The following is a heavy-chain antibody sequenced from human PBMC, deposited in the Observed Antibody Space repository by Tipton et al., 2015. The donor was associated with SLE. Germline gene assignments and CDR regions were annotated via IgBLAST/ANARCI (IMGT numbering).Heavy chain of an antibody. CDR2: IYYSGST. Sequence: TLSLTCTVSGGSISSHYWSWIRQPPGKGLEWIGYIYYSGSTNYNPSLKSRVTISVDTSKNQFSLKLSSVTAADTAVYYCARDTGIVGATGAFDIWGQGTMVTVSS. J-gene: IGHJ3*02. D-gene: IGHD1-26*01. V-gene: IGHV4-59*11. CDR3: ARDTGIVGATGAFDI. CDR1: GGSISSHY.